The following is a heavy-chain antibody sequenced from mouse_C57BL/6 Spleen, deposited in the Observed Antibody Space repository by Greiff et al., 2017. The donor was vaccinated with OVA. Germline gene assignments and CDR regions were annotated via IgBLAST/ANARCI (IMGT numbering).Heavy chain of an antibody. J-gene: IGHJ4*01. CDR2: INPSNGGT. Sequence: VQRVESGTELVKPGASVKLSCKASGYTFTSYWMHWVKQRPGQGLEWIGNINPSNGGTNYNEKFKSKATLTVDKSSSTAYMQLSSLTSEDSAVYYCARWGTTVVADYAMDYWGQGTSVTVSS. D-gene: IGHD1-1*01. CDR3: ARWGTTVVADYAMDY. CDR1: GYTFTSYW. V-gene: IGHV1-53*01.